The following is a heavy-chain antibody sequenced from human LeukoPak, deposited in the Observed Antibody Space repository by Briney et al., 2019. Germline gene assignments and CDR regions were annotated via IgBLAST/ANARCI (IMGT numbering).Heavy chain of an antibody. CDR2: IYYSVST. Sequence: SETLSLTCTVSGGSISSYYWSWIRQPPGKGLEWIGYIYYSVSTNYNPSLKSRVTISVDTSKNQFSLKLSSGTAAYTAVDYCARHGTYRYSSGWLDYWGQGTLVTVSS. J-gene: IGHJ4*02. V-gene: IGHV4-59*08. CDR1: GGSISSYY. CDR3: ARHGTYRYSSGWLDY. D-gene: IGHD6-19*01.